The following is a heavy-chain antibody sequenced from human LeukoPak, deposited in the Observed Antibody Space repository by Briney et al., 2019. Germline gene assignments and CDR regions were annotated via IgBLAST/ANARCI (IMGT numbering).Heavy chain of an antibody. V-gene: IGHV3-43*02. CDR3: AKGGQTIYYYAMDV. CDR1: GFTFDDYA. J-gene: IGHJ6*02. D-gene: IGHD4/OR15-4a*01. Sequence: GGSLRLSCAASGFTFDDYAMHWVRQAAGKGLEWVSLISGDGDSTYYADSVKGRFTISRDNSKNSLYLQMNSLRTEDTALYYCAKGGQTIYYYAMDVWGQGTTVTVSS. CDR2: ISGDGDST.